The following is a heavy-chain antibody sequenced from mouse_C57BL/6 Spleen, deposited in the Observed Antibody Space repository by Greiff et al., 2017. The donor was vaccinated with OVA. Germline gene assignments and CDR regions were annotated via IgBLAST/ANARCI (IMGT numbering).Heavy chain of an antibody. CDR3: ARDRYYGPYWYFDV. Sequence: EVMLVESEGGLVQPGSSMKLSCTASGFTFSDYYMAWVRQVPEKGLEWVANINYDGSSTYYLDSLKSRFIISRDNAKNILYLQMSSLKSEDTATYYCARDRYYGPYWYFDVWGTGTTVTVSS. V-gene: IGHV5-16*01. CDR2: INYDGSST. J-gene: IGHJ1*03. CDR1: GFTFSDYY. D-gene: IGHD2-1*01.